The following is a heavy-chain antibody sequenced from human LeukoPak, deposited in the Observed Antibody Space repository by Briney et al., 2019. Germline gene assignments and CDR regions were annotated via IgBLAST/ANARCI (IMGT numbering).Heavy chain of an antibody. V-gene: IGHV4-4*02. Sequence: SETLSLTCAVSGGSISSSNWWSWVRPPPGKGLEWIGEIYHNGSTNYNPSLKSRVTISVDKSKNQFSLKLSSVTAADTAVYYCARVVQDYYGSGSYHDAFDIWGQGTMVTVSS. CDR3: ARVVQDYYGSGSYHDAFDI. D-gene: IGHD3-10*01. CDR2: IYHNGST. J-gene: IGHJ3*02. CDR1: GGSISSSNW.